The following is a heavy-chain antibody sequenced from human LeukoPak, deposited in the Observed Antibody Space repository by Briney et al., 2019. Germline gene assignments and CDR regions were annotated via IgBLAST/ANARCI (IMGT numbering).Heavy chain of an antibody. CDR2: IYYSGST. V-gene: IGHV4-30-4*08. J-gene: IGHJ4*02. Sequence: SETLSLTCTVSGGSISSGDYYWSWIRQPPGKGLEWIGYIYYSGSTYYNPSLKSRVTISVDTSKTQFSLKLSSVTAADTAVYYCARSYYYDSSGYRTLFDYWGQGSLVTVSS. D-gene: IGHD3-22*01. CDR1: GGSISSGDYY. CDR3: ARSYYYDSSGYRTLFDY.